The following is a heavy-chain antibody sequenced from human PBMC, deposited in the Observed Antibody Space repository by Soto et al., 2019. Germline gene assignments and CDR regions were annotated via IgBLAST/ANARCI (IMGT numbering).Heavy chain of an antibody. CDR3: AKAEYCSGGSCCWYFDL. J-gene: IGHJ2*01. CDR2: ISGDGGST. CDR1: GFTFDDYA. Sequence: GGSLRLSCAASGFTFDDYAMHWVRQAPGKGLEWVSLISGDGGSTYYADSVKGRFTISRDNSKNSLYLQMNSLRTEDTALYYCAKAEYCSGGSCCWYFDLWGRGTLVTVSS. V-gene: IGHV3-43*02. D-gene: IGHD2-15*01.